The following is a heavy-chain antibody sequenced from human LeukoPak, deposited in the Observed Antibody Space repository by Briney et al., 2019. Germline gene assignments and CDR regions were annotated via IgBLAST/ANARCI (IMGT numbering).Heavy chain of an antibody. D-gene: IGHD3-3*01. J-gene: IGHJ4*02. CDR2: ISAYNGNT. CDR3: ARDRQYYDFWSGPDY. Sequence: ASVKVSCKASGYTFTSYGISWVRQAPGQGFEWMGWISAYNGNTNYAQKLQGRVTMTTDTSTSTAYMELRSLRSDDTAVYYCARDRQYYDFWSGPDYWGQGTLVTVSS. CDR1: GYTFTSYG. V-gene: IGHV1-18*01.